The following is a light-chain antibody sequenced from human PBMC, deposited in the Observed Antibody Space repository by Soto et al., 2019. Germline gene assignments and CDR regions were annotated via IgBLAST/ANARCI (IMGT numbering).Light chain of an antibody. CDR3: QTWGTGIQV. CDR1: RGHSGYA. V-gene: IGLV4-69*01. CDR2: LNSDGSH. Sequence: PVLTQSPSASASLGAPVKLTCTLSRGHSGYAIAWHQQQPEKGPRYLMKLNSDGSHSKGDGIPDRFSGSSSGAERYLTISSLQSEDEADYYCQTWGTGIQVFGGGTKLTVL. J-gene: IGLJ2*01.